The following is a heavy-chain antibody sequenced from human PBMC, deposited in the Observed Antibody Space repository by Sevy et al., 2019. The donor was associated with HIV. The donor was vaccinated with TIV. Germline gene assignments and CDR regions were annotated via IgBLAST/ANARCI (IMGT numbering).Heavy chain of an antibody. D-gene: IGHD1-1*01. Sequence: GGSLRLSCAASGFIFSSYAMNWVRQAPGKGLEWVSAISGNGDSTYYLDSVKGHFTISRDNSKNTLYLQMNSLRGEDTALYYCAKDVYNWNGGSGGMDVWGQGTTVTVSS. CDR1: GFIFSSYA. V-gene: IGHV3-23*01. J-gene: IGHJ6*02. CDR2: ISGNGDST. CDR3: AKDVYNWNGGSGGMDV.